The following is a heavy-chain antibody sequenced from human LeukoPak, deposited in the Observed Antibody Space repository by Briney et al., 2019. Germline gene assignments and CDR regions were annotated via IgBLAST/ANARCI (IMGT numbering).Heavy chain of an antibody. V-gene: IGHV4-61*02. CDR1: GGSISSGSYY. D-gene: IGHD3-10*01. Sequence: SETLSLTCTVSGGSISSGSYYWSWIRQPAGKGLEWIGRMYTSGSTNYNPSLKSRVTMSLDTSKNQFSLKLSSVTAADTAVYYCRGEFQRGGADGYYYYYMDVWGKGTTVTISS. J-gene: IGHJ6*03. CDR2: MYTSGST. CDR3: RGEFQRGGADGYYYYYMDV.